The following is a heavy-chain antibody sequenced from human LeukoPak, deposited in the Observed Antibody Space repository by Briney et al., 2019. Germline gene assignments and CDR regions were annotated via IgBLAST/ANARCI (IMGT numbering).Heavy chain of an antibody. CDR3: ARDRGYKAFDI. CDR2: IKEDGSQK. CDR1: GFTFSVSG. V-gene: IGHV3-7*03. J-gene: IGHJ3*02. D-gene: IGHD5-18*01. Sequence: HPGGSLRLSCAASGFTFSVSGMPWVRQAPGKWLEWVADIKEDGSQKFHVDSVKGRFTISRDNAKNSLYLQMNSLKVEDTAIYYCARDRGYKAFDIWGQGTMVTVSS.